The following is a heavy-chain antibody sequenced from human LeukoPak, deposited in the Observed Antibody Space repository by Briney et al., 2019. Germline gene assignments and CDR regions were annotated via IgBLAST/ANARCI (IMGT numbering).Heavy chain of an antibody. CDR2: IIPIFGTA. CDR3: ARGNSGSYPWFDP. J-gene: IGHJ5*02. V-gene: IGHV1-69*13. Sequence: GASVKVSCKASGGTFSSYAISWVRQAPGQGLEWMGGIIPIFGTANYAQKFQGRVTITADESTSTAYMELSSLRSEDTAVYYCARGNSGSYPWFDPWGQGTLVTVSS. D-gene: IGHD1-26*01. CDR1: GGTFSSYA.